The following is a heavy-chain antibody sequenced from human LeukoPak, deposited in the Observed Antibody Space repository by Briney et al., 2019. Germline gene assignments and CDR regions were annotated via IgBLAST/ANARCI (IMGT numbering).Heavy chain of an antibody. CDR2: ISAYNGNT. CDR1: GYTFTSYG. J-gene: IGHJ4*02. CDR3: ARSFCSSTSCDHLDY. Sequence: ASVKVSCKASGYTFTSYGISWVRQAPGQGLEWMGWISAYNGNTNYAQKLQGRVTMTTDTSTSTAYMELRSLRSDDTAVYYCARSFCSSTSCDHLDYWGQGTLVTVSS. V-gene: IGHV1-18*01. D-gene: IGHD2-2*01.